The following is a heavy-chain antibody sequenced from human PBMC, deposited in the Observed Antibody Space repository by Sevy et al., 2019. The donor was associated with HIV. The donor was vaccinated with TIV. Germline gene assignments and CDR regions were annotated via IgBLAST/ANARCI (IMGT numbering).Heavy chain of an antibody. V-gene: IGHV3-7*01. Sequence: GGSLRLSCAASGFTFNNYWMTWFRQAQGKGLEWVANINTDGSGKYYVDPVRGRFTISRDNAKNSLYLQMNSLRADDTAVYYCAKSVDAWGKGTTVTVSS. CDR2: INTDGSGK. J-gene: IGHJ6*04. CDR1: GFTFNNYW. CDR3: AKSVDA.